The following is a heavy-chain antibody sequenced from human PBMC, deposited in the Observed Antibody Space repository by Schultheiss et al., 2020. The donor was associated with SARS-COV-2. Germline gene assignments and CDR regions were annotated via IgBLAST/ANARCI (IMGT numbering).Heavy chain of an antibody. CDR2: IKQDGSEK. D-gene: IGHD2-2*01. Sequence: ETLSLTCAASGFTFSSYWMSWVRQAPGKGLEWVANIKQDGSEKYYVDSVKGRFTISRDNAKNSLYLQMNSLRAEDTAVYYCARDRSYCSSTSCYANDYYGMDVWGQGTTVTVSS. CDR1: GFTFSSYW. CDR3: ARDRSYCSSTSCYANDYYGMDV. V-gene: IGHV3-7*01. J-gene: IGHJ6*02.